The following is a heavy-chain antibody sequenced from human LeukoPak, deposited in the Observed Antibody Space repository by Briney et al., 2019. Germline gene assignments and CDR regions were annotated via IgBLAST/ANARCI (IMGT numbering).Heavy chain of an antibody. V-gene: IGHV3-23*01. Sequence: PGGSLRLSCAASGFTLSSYAMSWVRQAPGKGLDWVSAISASGVSTYYADSVKGRFTISRDNSENTLYLQMNSLRAEDTAVYYCAKSSLAHQGYYYGMDVWGQGTTVTVSS. CDR3: AKSSLAHQGYYYGMDV. J-gene: IGHJ6*02. CDR1: GFTLSSYA. CDR2: ISASGVST.